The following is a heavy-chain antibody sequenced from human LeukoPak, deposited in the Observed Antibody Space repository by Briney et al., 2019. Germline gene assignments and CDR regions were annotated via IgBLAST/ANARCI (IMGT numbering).Heavy chain of an antibody. Sequence: GGSLRLSCAASGFTFSSYSMNWLRQAPGRGLEWVSYIMSGSSGMFYADSVRGRFTISRDNAENSLYLRMNSLTDEDSAVYYCARDHNWGFDYWGQGILVTVSS. V-gene: IGHV3-48*02. CDR3: ARDHNWGFDY. D-gene: IGHD7-27*01. CDR2: IMSGSSGM. CDR1: GFTFSSYS. J-gene: IGHJ4*02.